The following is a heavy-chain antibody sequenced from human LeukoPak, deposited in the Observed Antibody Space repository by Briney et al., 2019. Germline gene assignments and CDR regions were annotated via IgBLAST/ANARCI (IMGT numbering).Heavy chain of an antibody. D-gene: IGHD6-19*01. CDR2: IYYSGST. J-gene: IGHJ4*02. V-gene: IGHV4-59*01. Sequence: SETLSLTCTVSGGSISTYYWSWIRQPPGKGLEWIGCIYYSGSTNYNPSLKSRVTISVDTSKNQFSLKLTSVTAADTAVYYCARNEGSSGWYHFDYWGQGTLVTVSS. CDR3: ARNEGSSGWYHFDY. CDR1: GGSISTYY.